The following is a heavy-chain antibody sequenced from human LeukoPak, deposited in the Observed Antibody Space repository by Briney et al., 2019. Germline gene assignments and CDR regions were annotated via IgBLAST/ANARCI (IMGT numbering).Heavy chain of an antibody. Sequence: GGSLRLSCAASGFTFSSNWMHWVRQAPGKGLVWVSRINTDGSSTSYADSVKGRFTISRDNAKNTLYLQMNSPRAEDTAVYYCARVLCGGDCYSSLRFDPWGQGTLVTVSS. D-gene: IGHD2-21*01. J-gene: IGHJ5*02. CDR1: GFTFSSNW. CDR2: INTDGSST. CDR3: ARVLCGGDCYSSLRFDP. V-gene: IGHV3-74*01.